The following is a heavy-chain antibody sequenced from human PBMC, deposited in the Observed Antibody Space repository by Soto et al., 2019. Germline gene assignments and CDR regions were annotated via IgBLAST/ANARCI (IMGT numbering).Heavy chain of an antibody. CDR2: ISGSGGST. J-gene: IGHJ5*02. V-gene: IGHV3-23*01. CDR1: GFTFRSYA. D-gene: IGHD2-2*01. CDR3: AKDHPVVPAATAVNWFDP. Sequence: GGSLRLSCAASGFTFRSYAMSWVRQAPGKGLEWVSAISGSGGSTYYADSVKGRFTISRDNSKNTLYLQMNSLRAEDTAVYYCAKDHPVVPAATAVNWFDPWGQGTLVTVSS.